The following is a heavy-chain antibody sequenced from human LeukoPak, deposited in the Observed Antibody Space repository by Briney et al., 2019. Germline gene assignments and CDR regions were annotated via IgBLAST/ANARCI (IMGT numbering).Heavy chain of an antibody. J-gene: IGHJ4*02. D-gene: IGHD4-17*01. CDR3: ARRPSTAGTKMPPGEGGLDY. CDR2: IYHSGST. Sequence: PSETLSLTWTVAGYSISSGYYWGCIRQPPGKGLEWIGSIYHSGSTYYNPSLKSRVTISVDTSKNQFSLKLSSVTAADTAVYYCARRPSTAGTKMPPGEGGLDYWGQGTLVTVSS. V-gene: IGHV4-38-2*02. CDR1: GYSISSGYY.